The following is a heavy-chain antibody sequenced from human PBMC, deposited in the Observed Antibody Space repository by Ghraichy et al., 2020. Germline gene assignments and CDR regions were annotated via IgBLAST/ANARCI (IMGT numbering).Heavy chain of an antibody. CDR3: ARHCGGDCHLDDAFDI. CDR1: NGSINNYY. Sequence: SQTLSLTCSVSNGSINNYYWSWIRQPPGKGLEWIGYIYYSGSTNYNPSLKSRVTISIDSSKNQFSLKLTSVTAADTAVYYCARHCGGDCHLDDAFDIWGQGTMVTVCS. J-gene: IGHJ3*02. CDR2: IYYSGST. D-gene: IGHD2-21*02. V-gene: IGHV4-59*08.